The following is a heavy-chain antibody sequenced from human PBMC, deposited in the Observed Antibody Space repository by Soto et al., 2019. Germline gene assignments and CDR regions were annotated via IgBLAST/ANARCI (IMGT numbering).Heavy chain of an antibody. CDR1: GYRFISYG. CDR3: AKEGGCYSGWFDP. D-gene: IGHD1-26*01. J-gene: IGHJ5*02. Sequence: QVQLVQSGAEVKKPGASVKVSCKASGYRFISYGIIWVRQAPGQGLEWMGWISPYNGDTNYAQKFQGRVIMTTDTSTSTAYMELRSLRSDDTAVYYCAKEGGCYSGWFDPWGQGTLVTVSS. V-gene: IGHV1-18*01. CDR2: ISPYNGDT.